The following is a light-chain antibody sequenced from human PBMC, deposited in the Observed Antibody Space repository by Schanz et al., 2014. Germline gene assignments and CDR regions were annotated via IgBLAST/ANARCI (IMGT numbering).Light chain of an antibody. J-gene: IGLJ3*02. CDR2: DVI. Sequence: QSALTQPASVSGSPGQSITISCTGTSSDVGGYNYVSWYQQHPGKGPKLVIYDVIKRPSGVADRFSGSKSDTSASLAISGLQSEDEADYYCATWDDSLEGWVFGGGTKLTVL. CDR1: SSDVGGYNY. V-gene: IGLV2-14*01. CDR3: ATWDDSLEGWV.